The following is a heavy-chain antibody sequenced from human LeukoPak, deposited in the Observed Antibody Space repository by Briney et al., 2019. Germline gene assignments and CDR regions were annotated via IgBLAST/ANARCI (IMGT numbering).Heavy chain of an antibody. CDR3: ATDYYGSGSYYECFDI. D-gene: IGHD3-10*01. CDR2: IIPIFGTP. Sequence: SVKVSCEASGGTLSTYAFSWVRQAPGQGPEWMGGIIPIFGTPRYAEKFQGRVTFSADSSTTTVYMEVNSLRSDDTAVYYCATDYYGSGSYYECFDIWGQGTMVTVSS. CDR1: GGTLSTYA. V-gene: IGHV1-69*13. J-gene: IGHJ3*02.